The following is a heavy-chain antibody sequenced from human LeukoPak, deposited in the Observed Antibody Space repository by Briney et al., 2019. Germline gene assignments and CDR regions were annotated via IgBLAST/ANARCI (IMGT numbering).Heavy chain of an antibody. CDR3: ARVQLAWFGELSYFDY. V-gene: IGHV1-46*01. Sequence: ASVKVSCKASGYNFRSYYVHWVRQAPGQGLEWLGVINPSGGSTTYAQNFQGRVTMTRDTSTSTVYMELSSLRSEDTAVYYCARVQLAWFGELSYFDYWGQGTLVTVSS. CDR2: INPSGGST. J-gene: IGHJ4*02. CDR1: GYNFRSYY. D-gene: IGHD3-10*01.